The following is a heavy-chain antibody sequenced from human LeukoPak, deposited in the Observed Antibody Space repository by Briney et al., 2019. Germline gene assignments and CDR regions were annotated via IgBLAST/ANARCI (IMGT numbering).Heavy chain of an antibody. V-gene: IGHV3-23*01. CDR2: ISGSGGST. CDR3: AKDGERTGGVCYGVCHFDY. D-gene: IGHD2-8*02. CDR1: GFTFSSYA. J-gene: IGHJ4*02. Sequence: GGSLRLSCAASGFTFSSYAMSWVRQAPGKGLEWVSAISGSGGSTYYADSVKGRFTISRDNSKNTLYLQMNSLRAEDTAVYYCAKDGERTGGVCYGVCHFDYWGQGTLVTVSS.